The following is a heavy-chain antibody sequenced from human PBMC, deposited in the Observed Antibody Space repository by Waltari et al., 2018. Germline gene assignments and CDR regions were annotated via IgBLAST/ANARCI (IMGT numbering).Heavy chain of an antibody. CDR3: ATDHGVTIFGVVIKAAFDI. CDR1: GYTLTELS. CDR2: FDPEDGET. D-gene: IGHD3-3*01. J-gene: IGHJ3*02. Sequence: QVQLVQSGAEVKKPGASVKVSCKVSGYTLTELSMHWVRQAPGKGIEWMGGFDPEDGETIYAQKFQGRVTMTEDTSTDTAYMELSSLRSEDTAVYYCATDHGVTIFGVVIKAAFDIWGQGTMVTVSS. V-gene: IGHV1-24*01.